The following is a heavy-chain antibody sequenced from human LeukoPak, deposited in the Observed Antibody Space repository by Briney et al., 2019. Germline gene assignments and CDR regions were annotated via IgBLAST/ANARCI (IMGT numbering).Heavy chain of an antibody. Sequence: GGSLRLSCAASGFTFSSYWMHWVRHAPGKGLVWVSRINTDGSSTSYADSVKGRFTISRDNAKNTLYLQMNSLRAEDTAVYYCARGKDDYGDLRVLDAFDIWGQGTMVTVSS. CDR2: INTDGSST. J-gene: IGHJ3*02. CDR3: ARGKDDYGDLRVLDAFDI. CDR1: GFTFSSYW. V-gene: IGHV3-74*01. D-gene: IGHD4-17*01.